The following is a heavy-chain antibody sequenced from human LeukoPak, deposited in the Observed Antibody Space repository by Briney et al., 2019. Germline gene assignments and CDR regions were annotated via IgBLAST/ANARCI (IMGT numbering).Heavy chain of an antibody. J-gene: IGHJ4*02. CDR3: AKGLAYLDSSGYLFDS. Sequence: GGSLRLSCAASGFTFANYAMNWVRQAPGKGLEWVSTISGSGGSTYYADSVKGRFTISRDSSKNTLYLQMNSLRAEDTAVYYCAKGLAYLDSSGYLFDSWAQGPLVTVSS. V-gene: IGHV3-23*01. D-gene: IGHD3-22*01. CDR2: ISGSGGST. CDR1: GFTFANYA.